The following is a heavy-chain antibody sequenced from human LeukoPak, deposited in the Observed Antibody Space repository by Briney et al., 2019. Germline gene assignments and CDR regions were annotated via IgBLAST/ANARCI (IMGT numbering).Heavy chain of an antibody. CDR1: GFTVSNNY. V-gene: IGHV3-53*01. Sequence: GGSLRLSCAASGFTVSNNYMSWVRQAPGKGLEWVSLIYSGGSRYYADSVKGRFTISRDNSKNTLYLQMNSLRVEDTAVYYCAGTKNIAAAGRLDYWGQGTLVTVSS. J-gene: IGHJ4*02. CDR2: IYSGGSR. D-gene: IGHD6-25*01. CDR3: AGTKNIAAAGRLDY.